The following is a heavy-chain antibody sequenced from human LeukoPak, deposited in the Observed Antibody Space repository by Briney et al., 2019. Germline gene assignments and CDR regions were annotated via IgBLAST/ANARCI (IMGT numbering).Heavy chain of an antibody. Sequence: GGSLRLSCAASGFTFSSYAVSWVRQAPGKGLEWVSAISGTGGRTYYAGSVKGRFTISRDNSKSTLYLQMNSLRAEDTAVYYCAKEPASSGWFDPWGQGTLVAVSS. V-gene: IGHV3-23*01. J-gene: IGHJ5*02. CDR3: AKEPASSGWFDP. CDR2: ISGTGGRT. CDR1: GFTFSSYA. D-gene: IGHD6-19*01.